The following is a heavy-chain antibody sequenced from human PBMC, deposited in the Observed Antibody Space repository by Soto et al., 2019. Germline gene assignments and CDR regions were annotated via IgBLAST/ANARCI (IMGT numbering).Heavy chain of an antibody. D-gene: IGHD1-7*01. J-gene: IGHJ5*02. CDR1: GFTFSSYA. V-gene: IGHV3-23*01. Sequence: TGGSLRLSCAASGFTFSSYAMSWVRQAPGKGLEWVSAISGSGGSTYYADSVKGRFTVSRDNSKNTLYLQMNSLRAEDTAVYYCAKPPFPLELLFSWFDPWGQGTLVTVSS. CDR3: AKPPFPLELLFSWFDP. CDR2: ISGSGGST.